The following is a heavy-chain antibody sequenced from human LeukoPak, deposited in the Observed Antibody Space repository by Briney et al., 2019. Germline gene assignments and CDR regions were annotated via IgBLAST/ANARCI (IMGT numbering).Heavy chain of an antibody. D-gene: IGHD3-10*01. CDR3: ARSSNYYGSGSYYTYFQH. CDR2: ISAYNGNT. V-gene: IGHV1-18*01. J-gene: IGHJ1*01. Sequence: GASVKVSCKASGYTFTSYGISWVRQAPGQGLEWMGWISAYNGNTHYAQKVQGRVTMTTDTSTSTAYMELRSLRSDDTAVYYCARSSNYYGSGSYYTYFQHWGQGTLVTVSS. CDR1: GYTFTSYG.